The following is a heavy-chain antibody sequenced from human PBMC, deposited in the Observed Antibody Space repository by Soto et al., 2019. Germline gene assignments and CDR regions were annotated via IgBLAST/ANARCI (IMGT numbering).Heavy chain of an antibody. CDR3: ARPLSSNKWLEPFDS. V-gene: IGHV4-39*01. J-gene: IGHJ4*02. D-gene: IGHD6-19*01. CDR1: GGSISRSDYY. CDR2: ISDSGST. Sequence: SETLSLTCSVSGGSISRSDYYWGWIRQPPGKGLEWIGSISDSGSTYYNPSLKSRVTISVDTSKNQFSLKLSSVTAADTAVYYCARPLSSNKWLEPFDSWGQGTLVTVSS.